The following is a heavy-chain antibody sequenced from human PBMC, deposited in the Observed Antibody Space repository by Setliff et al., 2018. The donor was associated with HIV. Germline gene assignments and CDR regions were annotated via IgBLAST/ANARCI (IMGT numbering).Heavy chain of an antibody. CDR1: GFSLTTYG. D-gene: IGHD1-1*01. Sequence: GESLKISCAASGFSLTTYGMHWVRQTPGKGLEWVANIKEDGSEIYYVDSVKGRFTISRDNAKNSLYLQMDSLRAEDTAVYYCTRNEIWGQGTLVTVSS. V-gene: IGHV3-7*01. CDR3: TRNEI. CDR2: IKEDGSEI. J-gene: IGHJ4*02.